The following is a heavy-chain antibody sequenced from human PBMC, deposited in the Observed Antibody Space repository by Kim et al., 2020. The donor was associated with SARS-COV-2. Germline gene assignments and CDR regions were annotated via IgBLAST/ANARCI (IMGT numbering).Heavy chain of an antibody. D-gene: IGHD4-17*01. J-gene: IGHJ5*02. CDR1: GFTFRSYS. Sequence: GGSLRLSCAASGFTFRSYSMHWVRQAPGKGLEWVSSITSSSSYIDYADSVKGRFTISRDNAKNTLYLQMNSLRAEDTAVYYCVNTTVTTASWGQGTLVTVSS. CDR2: ITSSSSYI. CDR3: VNTTVTTAS. V-gene: IGHV3-21*01.